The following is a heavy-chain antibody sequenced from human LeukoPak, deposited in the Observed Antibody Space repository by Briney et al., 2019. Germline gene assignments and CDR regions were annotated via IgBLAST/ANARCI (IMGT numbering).Heavy chain of an antibody. Sequence: SETLSLTCGVYSGSPIGHYWSCSRQPPARGLEWIGEINHSGNTNYNPSLKSRVTISVDTSKDQFLLELSALTAADTAVYYCARVGGNAGSWWVSLDQWGQGTLVTVSS. V-gene: IGHV4-34*01. J-gene: IGHJ4*02. CDR1: SGSPIGHY. CDR2: INHSGNT. D-gene: IGHD4-23*01. CDR3: ARVGGNAGSWWVSLDQ.